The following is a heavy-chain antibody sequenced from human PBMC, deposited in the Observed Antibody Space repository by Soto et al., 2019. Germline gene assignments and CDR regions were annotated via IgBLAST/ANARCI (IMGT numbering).Heavy chain of an antibody. CDR2: ISDDGSTT. CDR3: ALVGSWFDP. CDR1: GFTFSAYW. J-gene: IGHJ5*02. Sequence: GGSLRLSCEVSGFTFSAYWMHWVRQVPGKGLIWVSRISDDGSTTTYADSVKGRFTVSRDNAKNTLYLQMNSLRADDIVLAPAALVGSWFDPWGQGTLVTVSS. V-gene: IGHV3-74*01. D-gene: IGHD2-2*01.